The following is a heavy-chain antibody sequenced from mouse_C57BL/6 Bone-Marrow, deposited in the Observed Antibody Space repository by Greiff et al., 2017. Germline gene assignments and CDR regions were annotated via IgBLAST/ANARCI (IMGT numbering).Heavy chain of an antibody. D-gene: IGHD1-1*01. V-gene: IGHV1-15*01. J-gene: IGHJ2*01. CDR3: TRPTGSSPY. CDR2: IDPETGGT. Sequence: QVQLQQSGAELVRPGASVTLSCKASGYTFTDYEMHWVKQTPVHGLEWIGAIDPETGGTAYNQKFKGKAILTADKSSSTAYMELRSLTSEDSAVYYCTRPTGSSPYWGQGTTLTVSS. CDR1: GYTFTDYE.